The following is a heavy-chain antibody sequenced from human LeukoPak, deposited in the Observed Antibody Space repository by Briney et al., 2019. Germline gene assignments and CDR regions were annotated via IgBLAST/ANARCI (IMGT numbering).Heavy chain of an antibody. CDR1: GYTFTSYY. D-gene: IGHD6-13*01. CDR2: INPSGGST. J-gene: IGHJ5*02. CDR3: ARGAASFDP. V-gene: IGHV1-46*01. Sequence: ASVKVSCKASGYTFTSYYMHWVRQAPGQGLEWMGIINPSGGSTSYAQKLQGRVTMTTDTSTSTAYMELRSLRSDDTAVYYCARGAASFDPWGQGTLVTVSS.